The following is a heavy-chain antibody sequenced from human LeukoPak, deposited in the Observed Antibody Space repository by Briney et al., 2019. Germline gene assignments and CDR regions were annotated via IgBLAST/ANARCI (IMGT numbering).Heavy chain of an antibody. CDR3: ASRIAARPNYFDY. CDR2: INHSGST. Sequence: SETLSLTCAVYGGSFSGYDWSWTRQPPGKGLEWIGEINHSGSTNYNPSLKSRVTISVDTSKNQYSLKLSSVTAADTAVYYCASRIAARPNYFDYWGEGSLVTVSS. CDR1: GGSFSGYD. V-gene: IGHV4-34*01. D-gene: IGHD6-6*01. J-gene: IGHJ4*02.